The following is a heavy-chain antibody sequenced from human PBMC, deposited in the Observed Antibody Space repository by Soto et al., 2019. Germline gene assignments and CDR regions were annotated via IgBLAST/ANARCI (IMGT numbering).Heavy chain of an antibody. D-gene: IGHD6-6*01. CDR3: ARGPSPLAY. J-gene: IGHJ4*02. CDR1: GDSVSSNSAA. CDR2: TYYRSRWYS. Sequence: QVRLQQSGPGLLKPSQTLSLTCAVSGDSVSSNSAAWNWIRQSPSRGLEWLGRTYYRSRWYSDYAGSVKSRITINADTSKNQFSLHLNSVTPQDTAVYYCARGPSPLAYWGRGTVVTVSS. V-gene: IGHV6-1*01.